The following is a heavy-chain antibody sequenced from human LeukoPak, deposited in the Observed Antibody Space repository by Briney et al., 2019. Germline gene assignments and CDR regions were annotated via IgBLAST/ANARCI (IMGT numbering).Heavy chain of an antibody. D-gene: IGHD6-13*01. J-gene: IGHJ4*02. CDR1: VGSISSSSYY. Sequence: SETLSLTCTVSVGSISSSSYYWCWIRQPPGKGLEWIGSIYYSGSTYYNPSLKSRVTISVDTSKNQFSLKLSSVTAADTAVYYCARDGSSWFDWGQGTLVTVSS. V-gene: IGHV4-39*07. CDR2: IYYSGST. CDR3: ARDGSSWFD.